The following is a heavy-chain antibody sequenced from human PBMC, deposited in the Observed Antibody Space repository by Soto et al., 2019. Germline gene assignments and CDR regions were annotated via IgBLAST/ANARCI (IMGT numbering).Heavy chain of an antibody. CDR3: AHRADYGGNPTDLPHWYFDL. Sequence: QITLKESGPTLVKPTQTLTLTCTFSGFSLSTSGVGVGWIRQPPGKALEWLALIYWNDDKRYSPSLKSRLTITKDTSKNQVVLTMTNMDPVDTATYYCAHRADYGGNPTDLPHWYFDLWGRGTLVTVSS. J-gene: IGHJ2*01. CDR2: IYWNDDK. CDR1: GFSLSTSGVG. V-gene: IGHV2-5*01. D-gene: IGHD4-17*01.